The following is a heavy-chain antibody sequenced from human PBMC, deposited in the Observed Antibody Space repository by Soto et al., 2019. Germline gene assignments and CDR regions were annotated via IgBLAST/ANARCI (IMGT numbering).Heavy chain of an antibody. CDR2: MSHNGRT. Sequence: TLSLTCTAWGGAGTTDVCNWQWIRQHPGKGLEWIGYMSHNGRTYYNPSLGGRLSLSLDTSKNLFSLRLTSVTASDTAIYYCARHLSGYYPKSSWFDPWGQGTLVTVS. CDR3: ARHLSGYYPKSSWFDP. D-gene: IGHD4-17*01. CDR1: GGAGTTDVCN. V-gene: IGHV4-31*03. J-gene: IGHJ5*02.